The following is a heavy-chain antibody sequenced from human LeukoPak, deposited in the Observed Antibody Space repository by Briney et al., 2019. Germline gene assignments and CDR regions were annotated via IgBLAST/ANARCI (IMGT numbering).Heavy chain of an antibody. CDR1: GGSFSGYY. V-gene: IGHV4-34*01. D-gene: IGHD3-10*01. Sequence: SETLSLTCAVYGGSFSGYYWSWIRQPPGKGLEWIGEINHSGSTDYNPSLKSRVTISVDTSKNRFSLKLSSVTAADTAVYYCARDHDGFDYWGQGTLVTVSS. CDR2: INHSGST. J-gene: IGHJ4*02. CDR3: ARDHDGFDY.